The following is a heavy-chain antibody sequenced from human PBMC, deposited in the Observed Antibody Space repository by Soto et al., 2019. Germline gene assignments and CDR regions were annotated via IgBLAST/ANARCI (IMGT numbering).Heavy chain of an antibody. Sequence: EVQLVESGGGLVKPGGSLRLSCEASGFTFSNFGMHWVRQAPGKGLEWVSFISSSSDIYYADSLKGRFTISRDNAKNSLYLQMSSLRAEDTALYYCARDHYGSGSPPGYWGQGILVTVSS. D-gene: IGHD3-10*01. CDR2: ISSSSDI. J-gene: IGHJ4*02. CDR1: GFTFSNFG. V-gene: IGHV3-21*01. CDR3: ARDHYGSGSPPGY.